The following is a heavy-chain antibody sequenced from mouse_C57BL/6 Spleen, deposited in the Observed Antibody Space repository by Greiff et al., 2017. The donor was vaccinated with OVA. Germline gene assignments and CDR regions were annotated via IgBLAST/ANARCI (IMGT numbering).Heavy chain of an antibody. V-gene: IGHV1-61*01. CDR1: GYTFTSYW. CDR2: IYPSDSET. Sequence: QVQLKQSGAELVRPGSSVKLSCKASGYTFTSYWMDWVKQRPGQGLEWIGNIYPSDSETHYNQKFKDKATLTVDKSSSTAYMQLSSLTSEDSAVYYCAINWDKGKTGWYFDVWGTGTTVTVSS. J-gene: IGHJ1*03. CDR3: AINWDKGKTGWYFDV. D-gene: IGHD4-1*01.